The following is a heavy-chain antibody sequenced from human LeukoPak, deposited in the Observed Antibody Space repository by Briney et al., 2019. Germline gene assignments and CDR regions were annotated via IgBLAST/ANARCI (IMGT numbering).Heavy chain of an antibody. J-gene: IGHJ4*02. V-gene: IGHV4-39*07. CDR1: GGSISSSGHY. CDR3: ARSATVTTGYFDY. D-gene: IGHD4-17*01. CDR2: IYSNGNT. Sequence: TEPLALPCSVSGGSISSSGHYWSSIGQSPEKELDWIGSIYSNGNTYYNPSVKSRVTISVDTSKNQFSLKLTSVTAAETAVYYCARSATVTTGYFDYWGQGALVTVSS.